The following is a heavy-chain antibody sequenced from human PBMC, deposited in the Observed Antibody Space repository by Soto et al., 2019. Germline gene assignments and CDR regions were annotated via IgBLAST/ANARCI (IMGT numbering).Heavy chain of an antibody. D-gene: IGHD3-9*01. CDR2: ISGSGGST. CDR3: AKDGSDILTGYLGGDAFDI. V-gene: IGHV3-23*01. CDR1: GVTFISYA. Sequence: PVGFLRLSCAASGVTFISYAMSWVRQAPGKGLERVSAISGSGGSTYYADTVKGRFTISRDNSKNTLYLQMNSLRAEDTAVYYCAKDGSDILTGYLGGDAFDIWGQGTMVTVSS. J-gene: IGHJ3*02.